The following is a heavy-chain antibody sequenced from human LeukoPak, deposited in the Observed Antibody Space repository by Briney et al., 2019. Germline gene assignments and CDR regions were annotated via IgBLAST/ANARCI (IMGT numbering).Heavy chain of an antibody. D-gene: IGHD2/OR15-2a*01. V-gene: IGHV4-4*07. CDR1: GGSISSYY. CDR2: IYTSGST. J-gene: IGHJ6*03. Sequence: PSETLSLTCTVSGGSISSYYWSWIRQPAGKGLERIGRIYTSGSTNYNPSLKSRVTMSVDTSKNQFSLKLSSVTAADTAVYYCARVLRDYYYYYMDVWGKGTTVTVSS. CDR3: ARVLRDYYYYYMDV.